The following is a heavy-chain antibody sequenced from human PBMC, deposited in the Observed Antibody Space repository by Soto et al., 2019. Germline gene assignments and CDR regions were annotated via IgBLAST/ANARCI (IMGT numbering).Heavy chain of an antibody. CDR2: ISYDGSNK. D-gene: IGHD4-17*01. CDR3: ARGLGGFAGDYNYFDY. V-gene: IGHV3-30-3*01. Sequence: QVQLVESGGGVVQPGRSLRLSCAASGFTFSNYAIHWVRQAPGKGLEWVAVISYDGSNKYYADSVKGRFTISRDNFKNTLYLQMNSLRAEDTAVYYCARGLGGFAGDYNYFDYWGQGTLVTVSS. J-gene: IGHJ4*02. CDR1: GFTFSNYA.